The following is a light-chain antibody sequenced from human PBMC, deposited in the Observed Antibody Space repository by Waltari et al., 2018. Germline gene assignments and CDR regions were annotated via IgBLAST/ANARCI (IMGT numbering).Light chain of an antibody. CDR1: QNIGRY. V-gene: IGKV3-20*01. J-gene: IGKJ1*01. Sequence: EIVLTQSPGTLSLSPGARATLSCRASQNIGRYLVWYHQKPGQAPRLLIYEASSRATGIPDRFSGSGYGTDFSLSISRLEPEDFAVYYCQNHERLPATFGQGTKVEIK. CDR3: QNHERLPAT. CDR2: EAS.